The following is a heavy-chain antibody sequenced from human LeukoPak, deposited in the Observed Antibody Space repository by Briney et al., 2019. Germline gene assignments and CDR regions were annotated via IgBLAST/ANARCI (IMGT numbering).Heavy chain of an antibody. CDR3: ARDGGYDSSGYHLLGLYYYGMAV. CDR1: GGSFSGYY. Sequence: SETLSLTCAVYGGSFSGYYWSWIRQPPRKGLDGIGEINHSGSTNYNPSLKSRATIPVDTSKNQFSLKLSSVTAADTAVYYCARDGGYDSSGYHLLGLYYYGMAVWGQGTTVTVSS. D-gene: IGHD3-22*01. J-gene: IGHJ6*02. CDR2: INHSGST. V-gene: IGHV4-34*01.